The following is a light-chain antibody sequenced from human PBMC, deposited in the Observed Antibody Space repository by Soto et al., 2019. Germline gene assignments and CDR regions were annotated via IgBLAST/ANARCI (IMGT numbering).Light chain of an antibody. J-gene: IGKJ4*01. Sequence: PGERATLSCLSSQSVSGSYIAWYQQKPGQAPRLLIYGASSRATGIPDRFSGSGSGTDFTLTISRLEPEDFAVFYCQQYVTTPLTFGGGTKVDIK. CDR1: QSVSGSY. V-gene: IGKV3-20*01. CDR2: GAS. CDR3: QQYVTTPLT.